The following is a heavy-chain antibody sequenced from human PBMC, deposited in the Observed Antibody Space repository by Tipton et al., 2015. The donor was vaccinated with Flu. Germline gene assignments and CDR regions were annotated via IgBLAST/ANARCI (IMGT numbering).Heavy chain of an antibody. D-gene: IGHD3-22*01. CDR2: INHSGST. J-gene: IGHJ4*02. Sequence: TLSLTCAVYGGSFSGYYWSWIRQPPGKGLEWIWEINHSGSTNYNPSLKSRVTISVDTSKNQFSLKLSPVTAADTAVYYCATVSTNYYDSSGYFGGRSENWGQGTLVTVSS. CDR1: GGSFSGYY. CDR3: ATVSTNYYDSSGYFGGRSEN. V-gene: IGHV4-34*01.